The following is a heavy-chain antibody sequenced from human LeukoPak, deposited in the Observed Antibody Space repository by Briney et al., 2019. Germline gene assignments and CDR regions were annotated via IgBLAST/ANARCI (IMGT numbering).Heavy chain of an antibody. Sequence: GGSLRLSCAASGFTFSSYSMNWVRQAPGKGLEWVSSISSSSYIYYADSVKGRFTISRDNAKNSLYLQMNSLRAEDTAVYYCARVQFRYGDPPYWYFDLWGRGTLVTVSS. D-gene: IGHD4-17*01. CDR2: ISSSSYI. CDR3: ARVQFRYGDPPYWYFDL. J-gene: IGHJ2*01. CDR1: GFTFSSYS. V-gene: IGHV3-21*01.